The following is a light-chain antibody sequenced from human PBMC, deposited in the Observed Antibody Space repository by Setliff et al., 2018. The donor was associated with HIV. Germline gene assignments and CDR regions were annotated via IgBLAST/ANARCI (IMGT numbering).Light chain of an antibody. CDR1: NTDIGAYKY. V-gene: IGLV2-23*02. J-gene: IGLJ1*01. CDR2: EVS. Sequence: QSVLTQPASVSGSPGQSITISCTGTNTDIGAYKYVSWYQQHPGRAPKLMIYEVSKRPSGVSNRFSGSKSGNTASLTISGLQVEDESDYYCCSYAHSSTYVFGTGTKVTVL. CDR3: CSYAHSSTYV.